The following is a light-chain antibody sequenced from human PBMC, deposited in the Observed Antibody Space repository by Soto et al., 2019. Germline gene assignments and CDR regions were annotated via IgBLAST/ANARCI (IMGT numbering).Light chain of an antibody. CDR2: GAS. Sequence: EIVLTQSPGTRSLSPGERATLSCRASQSVSSSYLAWYQQKPGQAPRLLLYGASSRATGIPDRFSGSGSGTDFTLTISRLEPQDFAVYDCQQYGSSPTITFGQGTRLEIK. CDR3: QQYGSSPTIT. V-gene: IGKV3-20*01. J-gene: IGKJ5*01. CDR1: QSVSSSY.